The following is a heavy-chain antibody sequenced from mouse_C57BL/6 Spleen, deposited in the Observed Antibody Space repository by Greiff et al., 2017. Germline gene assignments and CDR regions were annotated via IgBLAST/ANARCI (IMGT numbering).Heavy chain of an antibody. J-gene: IGHJ3*01. D-gene: IGHD3-3*01. V-gene: IGHV1-52*01. CDR3: ARDTTRAPWFAY. CDR2: IDPSDSET. Sequence: VQLQQPGAELVRPGSSVKLSCKASGYTFTSSWMHWVKQRPIQGLEWIGNIDPSDSETNYNQKFKDKATLTVDKSSSTAYMQLSSLTSEDSAVYYCARDTTRAPWFAYWGQGTLVTVSA. CDR1: GYTFTSSW.